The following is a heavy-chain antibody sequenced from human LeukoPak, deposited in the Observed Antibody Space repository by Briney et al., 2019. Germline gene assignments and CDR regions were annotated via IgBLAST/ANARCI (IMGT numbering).Heavy chain of an antibody. V-gene: IGHV1-69*04. J-gene: IGHJ4*02. CDR2: IIPILGIA. CDR3: ARADLSYCGGDCYIRSEDLGY. D-gene: IGHD2-21*02. Sequence: SVKFSCKASGGTFISYAISWVRQARGQGLEWMGRIIPILGIANDAQKFQGRVTITADKSTSTAYMELSSLRSEDTAVYYCARADLSYCGGDCYIRSEDLGYWGQGTLVTVSS. CDR1: GGTFISYA.